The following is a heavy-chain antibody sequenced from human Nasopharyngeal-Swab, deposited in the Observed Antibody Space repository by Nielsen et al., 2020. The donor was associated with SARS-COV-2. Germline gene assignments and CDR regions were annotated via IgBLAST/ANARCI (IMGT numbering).Heavy chain of an antibody. CDR1: GFTFNNYN. V-gene: IGHV3-21*01. Sequence: GGSLRLSCAASGFTFNNYNFNWVRQAPGKGLEWVSSISSSSSYIYYADSVKGRFTISIDNAKNSLYLQMNSLRAEDTAVYYCARDGLDYDFWSAYFMDVWGQGTTVTVSS. CDR2: ISSSSSYI. CDR3: ARDGLDYDFWSAYFMDV. J-gene: IGHJ6*02. D-gene: IGHD3-3*01.